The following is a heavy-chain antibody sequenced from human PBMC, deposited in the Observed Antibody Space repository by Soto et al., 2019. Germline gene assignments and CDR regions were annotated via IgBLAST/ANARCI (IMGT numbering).Heavy chain of an antibody. Sequence: PGGSLRLSCAAAGFTFTNYALHWVRQPPGRGLEWVAVISIHGRNIYYADSVKGRFTISRDNSKNTLYLQMNSLIADDTAVYYCARDKKMATIKHYYGMDVWGQGTTVTVSS. D-gene: IGHD5-12*01. CDR2: ISIHGRNI. J-gene: IGHJ6*02. V-gene: IGHV3-30*04. CDR3: ARDKKMATIKHYYGMDV. CDR1: GFTFTNYA.